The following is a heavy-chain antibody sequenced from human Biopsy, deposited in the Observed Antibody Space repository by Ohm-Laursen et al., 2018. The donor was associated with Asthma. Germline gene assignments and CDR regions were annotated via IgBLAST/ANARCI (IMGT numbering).Heavy chain of an antibody. CDR2: IYPGDSDT. J-gene: IGHJ4*02. V-gene: IGHV5-51*01. D-gene: IGHD4-11*01. CDR1: GSTFTSYW. CDR3: ARHYSPTTVTTLNDY. Sequence: GESLKIPCRASGSTFTSYWIAWVRQMPGKGLEWVGIIYPGDSDTRYSPSFQGQVTILADKSITTAYLQWSSLKASDTAMYYCARHYSPTTVTTLNDYWGQGTLVTVSS.